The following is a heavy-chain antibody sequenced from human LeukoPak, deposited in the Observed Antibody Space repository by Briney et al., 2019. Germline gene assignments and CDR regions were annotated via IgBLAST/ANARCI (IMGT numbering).Heavy chain of an antibody. CDR2: MNPNTGNA. CDR1: GNTFTSYD. J-gene: IGHJ3*02. CDR3: ARCTGGDCGGAFDI. V-gene: IGHV1-8*01. Sequence: ASVKVSCKTSGNTFTSYDINWLRQATGQGLEWMGWMNPNTGNADSAQKFQGRVTMTRNISISTAYMELSSLRFEDTAVYYCARCTGGDCGGAFDIWGQGTMVTVSS. D-gene: IGHD2-21*02.